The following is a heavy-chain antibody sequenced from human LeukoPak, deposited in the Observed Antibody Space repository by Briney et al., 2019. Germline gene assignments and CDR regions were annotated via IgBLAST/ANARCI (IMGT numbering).Heavy chain of an antibody. J-gene: IGHJ3*02. V-gene: IGHV1-69*06. CDR1: GGTFSSYA. CDR3: ARGWFGELFGLAFDI. Sequence: SVKVSCKASGGTFSSYAISWVRQAPGQGLEWMGGITPIFGTANYAQKFQGRVTITADKSTSTAYMELSSLRSEDTAVYYCARGWFGELFGLAFDIWGQGTMVTVSS. CDR2: ITPIFGTA. D-gene: IGHD3-10*01.